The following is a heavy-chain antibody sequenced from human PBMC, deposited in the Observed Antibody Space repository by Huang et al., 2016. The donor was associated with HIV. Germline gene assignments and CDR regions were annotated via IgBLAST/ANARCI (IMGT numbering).Heavy chain of an antibody. CDR2: LAPEHGET. J-gene: IGHJ3*02. D-gene: IGHD2-21*01. CDR3: ATGFDTYYDI. V-gene: IGHV1-24*01. CDR1: GYTLTELS. Sequence: QVQLVQSGAEVKKPGASVKVSCKVSGYTLTELSIHWVRQAPGKWLGGIGGLAPEHGETNSAQNFQGRVTMTEDTSTDTAYMELNSLRSEDTAVYYCATGFDTYYDIWGQGTMVSASS.